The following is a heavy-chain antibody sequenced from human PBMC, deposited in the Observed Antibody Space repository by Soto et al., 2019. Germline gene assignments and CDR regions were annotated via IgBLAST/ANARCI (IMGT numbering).Heavy chain of an antibody. CDR3: ARGRADYYGSGSYWAVFDY. CDR1: GGSFSGYY. CDR2: INHSGST. Sequence: QVQLQQWGAGLLKPSETLSLTCAVYGGSFSGYYWSWIRQPPGKGLEWIGEINHSGSTNYNPSLKSRVTISLDASKNQFSLKLSSVTAADTAVYYCARGRADYYGSGSYWAVFDYWGQGTLVTVSS. V-gene: IGHV4-34*01. J-gene: IGHJ4*02. D-gene: IGHD3-10*01.